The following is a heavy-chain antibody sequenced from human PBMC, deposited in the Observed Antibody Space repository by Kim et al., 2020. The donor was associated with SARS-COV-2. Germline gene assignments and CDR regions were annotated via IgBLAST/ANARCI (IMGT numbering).Heavy chain of an antibody. D-gene: IGHD1-26*01. CDR1: GGPFSNYF. J-gene: IGHJ4*02. CDR3: VRGWAYFEY. V-gene: IGHV4-34*01. Sequence: SETLSLTCAVYGGPFSNYFWSWIRQSPGKGLEWIGEVNPVGNTDYNPSLKSRVTMSADTSKKQISLTLKSVTAADTAVYYCVRGWAYFEYWGQGTLVTVS. CDR2: VNPVGNT.